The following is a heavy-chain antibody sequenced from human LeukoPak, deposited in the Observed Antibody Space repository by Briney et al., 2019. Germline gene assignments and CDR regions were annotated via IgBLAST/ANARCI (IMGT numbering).Heavy chain of an antibody. CDR1: GASIRDYY. CDR2: IYYGGST. V-gene: IGHV4-59*01. J-gene: IGHJ4*02. D-gene: IGHD3-22*01. CDR3: ATLSPDSSGYYLDY. Sequence: SETLSLTCSVSGASIRDYYWSWIRQPPGKGLEWIGYIYYGGSTNYNPSLKSRVTISVDTSKNQFSLKLSSVTAADTAVYYCATLSPDSSGYYLDYWGQGTLVTVSS.